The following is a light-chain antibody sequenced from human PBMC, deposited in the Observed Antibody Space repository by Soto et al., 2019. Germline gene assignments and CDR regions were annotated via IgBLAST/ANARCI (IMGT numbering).Light chain of an antibody. CDR2: WAS. J-gene: IGKJ1*01. CDR3: QQYFTSPWT. Sequence: DIVMTQSPDSLAVSLGERATFNCKSSQSILDRSKNKYYLAWYQQKSGQPPKLLIYWASLREPGVPDRFTVSGSGTDFTLTISSLQAEDVAVYYCQQYFTSPWTFGQGTKVEI. V-gene: IGKV4-1*01. CDR1: QSILDRSKNKYY.